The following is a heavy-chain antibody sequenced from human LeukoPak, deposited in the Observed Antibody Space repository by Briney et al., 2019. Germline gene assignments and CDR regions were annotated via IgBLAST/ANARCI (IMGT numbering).Heavy chain of an antibody. V-gene: IGHV4-34*01. CDR1: GGSFSGYY. CDR3: ARGPTYYDFWSGKEYYFDY. D-gene: IGHD3-3*01. J-gene: IGHJ4*02. CDR2: INHSGST. Sequence: SETLSLTCAVYGGSFSGYYWSWIRQPPGKGLEWIGEINHSGSTNYNPSLKSRVTISVDTSKNQFSLKLSSVTAADTAVYYCARGPTYYDFWSGKEYYFDYWSQGTLVTVSS.